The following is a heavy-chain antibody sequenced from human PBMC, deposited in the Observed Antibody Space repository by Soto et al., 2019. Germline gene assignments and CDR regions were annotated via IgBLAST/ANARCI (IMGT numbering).Heavy chain of an antibody. Sequence: QVQLVQSGAEVKKPGSSVKLSCKASGGTFSSYAISWVRQAPGQGLEWMGGIIPIFGTANYAQKFQGRVTITADESTSTAYMELSSLRSEDTAVYYCARGWASGVVPKYGMDVWGQGTTVTVSS. CDR1: GGTFSSYA. D-gene: IGHD2-21*01. V-gene: IGHV1-69*01. CDR3: ARGWASGVVPKYGMDV. CDR2: IIPIFGTA. J-gene: IGHJ6*02.